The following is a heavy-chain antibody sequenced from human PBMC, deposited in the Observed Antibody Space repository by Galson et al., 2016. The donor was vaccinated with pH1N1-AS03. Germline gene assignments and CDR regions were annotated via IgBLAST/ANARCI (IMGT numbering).Heavy chain of an antibody. CDR1: GFNFTSHW. CDR2: IDPSDSYT. D-gene: IGHD3-22*01. V-gene: IGHV5-10-1*01. J-gene: IGHJ4*02. Sequence: QSGAEVKKPGESLRISCKGSGFNFTSHWISWVRQMPGKGLEWMGRIDPSDSYTNYSPSFKGHVTISGDKSINTAYLQWSSLKASDTAMYYCARLNYYDSSAYSGVHYWGQGTLVTVSS. CDR3: ARLNYYDSSAYSGVHY.